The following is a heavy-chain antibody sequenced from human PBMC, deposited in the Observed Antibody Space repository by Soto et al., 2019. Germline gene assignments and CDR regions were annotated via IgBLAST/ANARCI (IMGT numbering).Heavy chain of an antibody. CDR2: IIPIFGTA. V-gene: IGHV1-69*01. CDR1: GGTFSSYA. D-gene: IGHD6-13*01. CDR3: AIGAIAAAGTDYYYYGRDV. J-gene: IGHJ6*02. Sequence: QVQLVQSGAEVKKPGSSVKVSCKASGGTFSSYAISWVRQAPGQGLEWMGGIIPIFGTANYAQKFQGRVTITADESTSTAYMELSSLRSEDTAVYYCAIGAIAAAGTDYYYYGRDVWGQGTTVTVSS.